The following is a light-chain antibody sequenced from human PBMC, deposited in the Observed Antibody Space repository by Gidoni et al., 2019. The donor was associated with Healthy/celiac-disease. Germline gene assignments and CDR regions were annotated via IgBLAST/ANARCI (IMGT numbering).Light chain of an antibody. Sequence: QSALTQPASVSGSPGQSITISCTGTSSDVGRYNLVSWYPQHPGKAPKLMIYEGSKRPSGVSNRFSGSKSGNTASLTISGLQAEDEADYYRCSYAGSSTYVFGTGTKVTVL. CDR1: SSDVGRYNL. V-gene: IGLV2-23*01. CDR2: EGS. J-gene: IGLJ1*01. CDR3: CSYAGSSTYV.